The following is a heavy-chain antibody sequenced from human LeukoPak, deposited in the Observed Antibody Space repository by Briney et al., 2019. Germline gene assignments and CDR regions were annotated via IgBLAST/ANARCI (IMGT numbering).Heavy chain of an antibody. CDR2: INHSGRN. J-gene: IGHJ4*02. CDR1: GGPVSHSGYY. CDR3: ARVSPGYDILTGYYGGYFDY. V-gene: IGHV4-34*01. D-gene: IGHD3-9*01. Sequence: PSETLSLTCSVSGGPVSHSGYYWSSIRQPPGKGLEWLGEINHSGRNNYHPSLKSRSTISEDTSKTQFSLKLSSVTAADTAVYYCARVSPGYDILTGYYGGYFDYWGQGTLVTVSS.